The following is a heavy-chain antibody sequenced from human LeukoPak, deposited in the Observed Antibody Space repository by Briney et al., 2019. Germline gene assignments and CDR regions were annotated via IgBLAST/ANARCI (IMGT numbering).Heavy chain of an antibody. CDR2: VNSDGSST. Sequence: QAGGSLRLSCAASGFTFTSYWMHWVRQAPGKGLVWVSRVNSDGSSTTYADSVKGRFTISRDNAKNTLYLQMNSLRAEDTAVYYCARGRYYGMDVWGQGTTVIVSS. CDR1: GFTFTSYW. J-gene: IGHJ6*02. CDR3: ARGRYYGMDV. V-gene: IGHV3-74*01.